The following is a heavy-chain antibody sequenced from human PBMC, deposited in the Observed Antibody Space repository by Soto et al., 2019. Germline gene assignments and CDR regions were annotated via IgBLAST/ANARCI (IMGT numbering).Heavy chain of an antibody. Sequence: GGSLRLSCTASGFAFSTYPLSWVRQAPGKGLEWVSALSGTGGAAYYPDSLKGRFTISRDNSKNTLYLQMISLRAEDTAVYYCAKVICILATTCRSNLFWGQGILVSVSS. CDR1: GFAFSTYP. V-gene: IGHV3-23*01. J-gene: IGHJ4*02. CDR2: LSGTGGAA. D-gene: IGHD2-2*01. CDR3: AKVICILATTCRSNLF.